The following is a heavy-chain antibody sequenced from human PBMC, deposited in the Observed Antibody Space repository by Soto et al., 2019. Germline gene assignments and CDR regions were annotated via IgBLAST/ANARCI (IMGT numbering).Heavy chain of an antibody. Sequence: SETLSLTCTVSGGSISSYYWSWIRQPPGKGLEWIGYIYYSGSTNYNPSLKSRVTISVDTSKNQFSLKLSSVTAADTAVYYCASTIFGGNWFDPWGQGTLVTVSS. CDR3: ASTIFGGNWFDP. D-gene: IGHD3-3*01. CDR1: GGSISSYY. J-gene: IGHJ5*02. CDR2: IYYSGST. V-gene: IGHV4-59*01.